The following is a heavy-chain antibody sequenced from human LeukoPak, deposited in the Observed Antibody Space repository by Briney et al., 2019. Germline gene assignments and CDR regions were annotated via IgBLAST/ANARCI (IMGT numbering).Heavy chain of an antibody. CDR2: IYYSGST. J-gene: IGHJ4*02. CDR3: ASRPNGDPRAGIDY. V-gene: IGHV4-39*01. CDR1: GGSISSSSYY. Sequence: PSETLSLTCTVSGGSISSSSYYWGWTRQPPGKGLEWIGSIYYSGSTYYNPSLKSRVTISVDTSKNQFSLKLSSVTAADTAVYYCASRPNGDPRAGIDYWGQGTLVTVSS. D-gene: IGHD4-17*01.